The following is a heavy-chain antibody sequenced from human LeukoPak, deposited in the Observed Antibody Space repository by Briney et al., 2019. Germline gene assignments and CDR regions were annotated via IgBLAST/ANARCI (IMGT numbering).Heavy chain of an antibody. CDR1: GGTFSSYA. CDR3: ARGAYSSSWFPYNWFDP. CDR2: IIPIFGTA. Sequence: SVKVSCKASGGTFSSYAISWVRQAPGQGLEWVGGIIPIFGTANYAQKFQGRVTITADESTSTAYMELSSLRSEDTAVYYCARGAYSSSWFPYNWFDPWGQGTLVTVSS. V-gene: IGHV1-69*01. D-gene: IGHD6-13*01. J-gene: IGHJ5*02.